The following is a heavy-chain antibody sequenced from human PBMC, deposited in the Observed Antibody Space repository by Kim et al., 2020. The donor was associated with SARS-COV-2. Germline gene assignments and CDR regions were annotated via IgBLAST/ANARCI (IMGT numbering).Heavy chain of an antibody. CDR3: ARDYYDSSGDDAFDI. J-gene: IGHJ3*02. D-gene: IGHD3-22*01. V-gene: IGHV1-46*01. Sequence: KFQGRVTMTRDTSTSTVYMGLSRLRSEDTAVYYCARDYYDSSGDDAFDIWGQGTMVTVSS.